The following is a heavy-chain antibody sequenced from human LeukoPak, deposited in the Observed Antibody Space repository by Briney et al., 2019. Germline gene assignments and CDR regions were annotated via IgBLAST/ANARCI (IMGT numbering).Heavy chain of an antibody. CDR1: GFSFSNSA. V-gene: IGHV3-23*01. Sequence: GGSLRLSCAASGFSFSNSAMSWVRQAPGKGLEWVSLLIASSGSTFYADSVKGRFTIPRDNSKNTLYLQMNSQRAEDTAVYYCAKGVYDYIEMGYFDYWGQGTLVTVSS. D-gene: IGHD5/OR15-5a*01. CDR2: LIASSGST. J-gene: IGHJ4*02. CDR3: AKGVYDYIEMGYFDY.